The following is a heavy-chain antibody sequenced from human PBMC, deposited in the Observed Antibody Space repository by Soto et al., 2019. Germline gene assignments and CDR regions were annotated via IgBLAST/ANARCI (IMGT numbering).Heavy chain of an antibody. J-gene: IGHJ5*02. D-gene: IGHD6-13*01. V-gene: IGHV5-51*01. CDR3: ARIATSSSWSWFDP. CDR1: GYSFTNYW. Sequence: GESLKISCKGSGYSFTNYWIGWVRQKPGKGLEWMGTIFPGDSDTRYSPSFQGQVTISADKSISTAYLQWSSLKASDTAMYYCARIATSSSWSWFDPWGQGTLVTVSS. CDR2: IFPGDSDT.